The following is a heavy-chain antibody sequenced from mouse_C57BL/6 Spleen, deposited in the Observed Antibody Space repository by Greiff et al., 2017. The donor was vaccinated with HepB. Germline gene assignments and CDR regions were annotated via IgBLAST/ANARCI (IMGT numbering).Heavy chain of an antibody. CDR3: ATLYGNYDY. CDR1: GFTFSSYT. V-gene: IGHV5-9*01. J-gene: IGHJ2*01. D-gene: IGHD2-1*01. CDR2: ISGGGGNT. Sequence: EVQLVESGGGLVKPGGSLKLSCAASGFTFSSYTMSWVRQTPEKRLEWVATISGGGGNTYYPDSVKGRFTISRDNAKNTLYLQMSSLRSEDTALYYCATLYGNYDYWGQGTTLTVSS.